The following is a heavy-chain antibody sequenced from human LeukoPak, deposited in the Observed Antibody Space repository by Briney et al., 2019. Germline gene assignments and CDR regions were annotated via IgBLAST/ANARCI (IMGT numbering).Heavy chain of an antibody. D-gene: IGHD2-2*01. CDR1: GGSISSGDYY. V-gene: IGHV4-30-4*01. J-gene: IGHJ5*02. CDR3: ARGRSDIVVVRTGKNWFDP. CDR2: IYYSGST. Sequence: SSETLSLTCTVSGGSISSGDYYWSWIRQPPGKGLEWIGYIYYSGSTYYNPSLKSRVTISVDTSKNQFSLKLSSVTAADTAVYYCARGRSDIVVVRTGKNWFDPWGQGTLVTVSS.